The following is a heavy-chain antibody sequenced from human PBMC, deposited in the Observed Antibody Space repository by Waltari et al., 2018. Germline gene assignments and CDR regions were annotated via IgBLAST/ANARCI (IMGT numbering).Heavy chain of an antibody. CDR3: ATTPQWLPDY. CDR1: GFTFISYA. V-gene: IGHV3-23*04. J-gene: IGHJ4*02. CDR2: SSGSGGST. D-gene: IGHD6-19*01. Sequence: EVQLVESGGGLVQPGGSLRLSCAASGFTFISYAMSWVRQAPGKGLEWGADSSGSGGSTYYADSVKGRFTISRDNSKNTLYLKMNSLRAEDMAVYYCATTPQWLPDYWGQGTLVTVSS.